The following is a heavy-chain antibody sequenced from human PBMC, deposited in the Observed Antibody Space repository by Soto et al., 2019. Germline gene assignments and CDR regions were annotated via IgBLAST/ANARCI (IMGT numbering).Heavy chain of an antibody. CDR2: INPNSGGT. Sequence: GASVKVSCKASGYTFTGYYMHWVRQAPGQGLEWMGWINPNSGGTNYAQKFQGRVTMTRNTSISTAYMELSSLRSEDTAVYYCASRYYDFWSGYYNHGAFDIWGQGTMVTVSS. CDR1: GYTFTGYY. V-gene: IGHV1-2*02. J-gene: IGHJ3*02. D-gene: IGHD3-3*01. CDR3: ASRYYDFWSGYYNHGAFDI.